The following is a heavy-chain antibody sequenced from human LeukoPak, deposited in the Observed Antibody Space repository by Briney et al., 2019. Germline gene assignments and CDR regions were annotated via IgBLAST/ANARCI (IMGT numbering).Heavy chain of an antibody. CDR2: LNGYGDYT. Sequence: GGSLRPSCEVSGFTFSIYWMYWVCQVPGKGLVWVSRLNGYGDYTDYEDSVKGRFTISRDNAKNTLYLQRHSLRAEDTAVYYCLRGSNGWSGMDVWGQGTTVTVSS. V-gene: IGHV3-74*01. CDR1: GFTFSIYW. CDR3: LRGSNGWSGMDV. D-gene: IGHD6-19*01. J-gene: IGHJ6*02.